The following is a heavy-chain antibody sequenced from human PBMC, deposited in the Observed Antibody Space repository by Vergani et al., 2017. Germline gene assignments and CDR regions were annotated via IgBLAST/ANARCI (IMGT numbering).Heavy chain of an antibody. J-gene: IGHJ4*02. CDR3: ARAYSSSWTRWYFDY. CDR2: IYYSGST. D-gene: IGHD6-13*01. Sequence: QVQLQESGPGLVKPSETLSLTCTVSGGSISSYYLSWIRQPPGKGLEWIGYIYYSGSTNYNPSLKSRVTLSVDTSKNQFSLKLSSVTAADTAVYYCARAYSSSWTRWYFDYWGQGTLVTVSS. V-gene: IGHV4-59*01. CDR1: GGSISSYY.